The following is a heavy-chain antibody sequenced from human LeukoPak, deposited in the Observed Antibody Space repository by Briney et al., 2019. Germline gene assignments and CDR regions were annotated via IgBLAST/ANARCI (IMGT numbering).Heavy chain of an antibody. CDR2: ITGGGDYT. CDR1: GFTFSSYS. V-gene: IGHV3-23*01. D-gene: IGHD3-22*01. J-gene: IGHJ4*02. Sequence: GGSLRLSCATSGFTFSSYSMTWVRQAPGKGLEWVSAITGGGDYTDYADSVKGRFTISRDNSKNTLYLQMSSLRAGDTALYYCAERRWDSSGYFDYWGQGTLVTVSS. CDR3: AERRWDSSGYFDY.